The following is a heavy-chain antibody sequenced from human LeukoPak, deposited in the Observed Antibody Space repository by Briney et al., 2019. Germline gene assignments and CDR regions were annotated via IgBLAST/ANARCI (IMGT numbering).Heavy chain of an antibody. J-gene: IGHJ4*02. V-gene: IGHV1-46*01. CDR3: ASDLDGPEPDGYFDY. CDR2: INPSGGST. CDR1: GYTFTSYY. D-gene: IGHD5-24*01. Sequence: ASVKVSCKASGYTFTSYYMHWVRQAPGQGPEWMGIINPSGGSTSYAQKFQGRVTMTRDTSTSTVYMELSSLRSEDTAVYYCASDLDGPEPDGYFDYWGQGTLVTVSS.